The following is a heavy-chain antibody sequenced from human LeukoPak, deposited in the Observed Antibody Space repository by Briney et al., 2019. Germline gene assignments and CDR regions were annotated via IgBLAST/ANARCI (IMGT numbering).Heavy chain of an antibody. J-gene: IGHJ6*02. CDR3: GAYIAAAGSAVRPYYYYGMDV. CDR2: IYYSGST. D-gene: IGHD6-13*01. CDR1: GGSISSSSYY. Sequence: PSETLSLTCTVSGGSISSSSYYWGWIRQPPGKGLEWIVSIYYSGSTYYNPSLKSRVTISVDTSKNQFSLKLSSVTAADTAVYYCGAYIAAAGSAVRPYYYYGMDVWGQGTTVTVSS. V-gene: IGHV4-39*01.